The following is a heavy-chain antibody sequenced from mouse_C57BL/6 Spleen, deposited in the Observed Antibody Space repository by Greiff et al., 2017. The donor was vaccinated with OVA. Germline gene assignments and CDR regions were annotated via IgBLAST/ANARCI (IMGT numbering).Heavy chain of an antibody. D-gene: IGHD2-5*01. V-gene: IGHV8-12*01. CDR2: IYWDDDK. CDR3: ARRGDYSNYLYAMDY. J-gene: IGHJ4*01. CDR1: GFSLSTSGMG. Sequence: VKLMESGPGILQSSQTLSLTCSFSGFSLSTSGMGVSWIRQPSGKGLEWLAHIYWDDDKRYNPSLKSRLTISKDTSRNQVFLKITSVDTADTATYYCARRGDYSNYLYAMDYWGQGTSVTVSS.